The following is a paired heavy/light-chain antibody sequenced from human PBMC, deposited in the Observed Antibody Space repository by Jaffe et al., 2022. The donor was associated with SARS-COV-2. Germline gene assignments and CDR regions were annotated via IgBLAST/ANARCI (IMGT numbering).Light chain of an antibody. CDR2: WAS. CDR1: QSVLSSSTNKNY. CDR3: QQYYSIPLT. Sequence: DIVMTQSPDSLAVSLGERATINCKSSQSVLSSSTNKNYLAWYQQKPGQPPKLLIYWASTRESGVPDRFSGSGSGTDFTLSISSLQAEDVAVYYCQQYYSIPLTFGGGTKVEIK. V-gene: IGKV4-1*01. J-gene: IGKJ4*01.
Heavy chain of an antibody. CDR1: GGSISSGTYY. J-gene: IGHJ6*02. V-gene: IGHV4-61*02. D-gene: IGHD3-3*01. CDR2: ISTSGST. Sequence: QVRLQESGPGLVKPSQTLSLTCTVSGGSISSGTYYWSWIRRPAGKGLEWIGRISTSGSTNYNPSLKSRVTMSLDTSKNQFSLKLSSVTAADTAVYYCATYDFWSGFGDGMDVWGQGTTVTVSS. CDR3: ATYDFWSGFGDGMDV.